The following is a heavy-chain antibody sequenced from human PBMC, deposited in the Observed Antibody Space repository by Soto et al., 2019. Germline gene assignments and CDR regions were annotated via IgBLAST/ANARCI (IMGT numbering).Heavy chain of an antibody. CDR2: IYPDDSDT. V-gene: IGHV5-51*01. Sequence: GESLKISCQGSGYNFNTYWIAWVRQMPGKGLEWVGIIYPDDSDTTYSPSFQGQVTISADKSINTAYLQWNSLKASDTAMYYCAGGGVRGVITRTRDYYGMDVWGQGTTVTVSS. CDR1: GYNFNTYW. D-gene: IGHD3-10*01. CDR3: AGGGVRGVITRTRDYYGMDV. J-gene: IGHJ6*02.